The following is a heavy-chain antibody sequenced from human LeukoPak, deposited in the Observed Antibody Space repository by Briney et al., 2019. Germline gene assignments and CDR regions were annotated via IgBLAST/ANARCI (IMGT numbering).Heavy chain of an antibody. D-gene: IGHD3-22*01. Sequence: PSETLSLTCTVSGDSISSYYWSWIRQPPGKGLEWIGYIYYSGSTNYNPSLKSRVTISVDTSKNQFSLRLSSVTAADTAVYFCARTDDSSAYYPLAFDYWGQGTLVTVSS. CDR2: IYYSGST. CDR3: ARTDDSSAYYPLAFDY. V-gene: IGHV4-59*01. J-gene: IGHJ4*02. CDR1: GDSISSYY.